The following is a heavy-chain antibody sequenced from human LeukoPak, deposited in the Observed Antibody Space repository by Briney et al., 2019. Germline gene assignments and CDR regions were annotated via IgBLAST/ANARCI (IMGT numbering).Heavy chain of an antibody. J-gene: IGHJ6*03. D-gene: IGHD1-26*01. V-gene: IGHV4-4*07. CDR3: ARDSPGGPSGSYYYYYMDV. CDR2: IYTSGST. CDR1: GDSIRSDY. Sequence: SETLSLTCTVSGDSIRSDYWSWIRQPAGKGLEWIGRIYTSGSTNYNPSLKSRVTMSVDTSKNQFSLKLSSVTAADTAVYYCARDSPGGPSGSYYYYYMDVWGKGTTVTVSS.